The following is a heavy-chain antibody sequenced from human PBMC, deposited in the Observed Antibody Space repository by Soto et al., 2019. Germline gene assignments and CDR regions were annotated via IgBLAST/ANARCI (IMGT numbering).Heavy chain of an antibody. Sequence: VRQAPGKGLEWVANIKQDGSEKYYVDSVKGRFTISRDNAKNSLYLQMNSLRAEDTAVYYCARARASMTTFCDYWGQGTLVTVSS. J-gene: IGHJ4*02. D-gene: IGHD4-17*01. V-gene: IGHV3-7*01. CDR2: IKQDGSEK. CDR3: ARARASMTTFCDY.